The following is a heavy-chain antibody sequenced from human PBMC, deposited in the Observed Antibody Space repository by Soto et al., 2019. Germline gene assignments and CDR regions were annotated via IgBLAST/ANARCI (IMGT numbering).Heavy chain of an antibody. Sequence: QVQLVESGGGVVQSGRSLRLSCAASGFTFSSYGMHWVRQAPGKGLEWVAVIWYDGSNQYYADSVKGQFTISRDNSKNTVYLQMISLRAEDTAVYYCARGNLEERSGMDVWGQGTTAPVSS. J-gene: IGHJ6*02. CDR3: ARGNLEERSGMDV. D-gene: IGHD1-1*01. CDR2: IWYDGSNQ. V-gene: IGHV3-33*01. CDR1: GFTFSSYG.